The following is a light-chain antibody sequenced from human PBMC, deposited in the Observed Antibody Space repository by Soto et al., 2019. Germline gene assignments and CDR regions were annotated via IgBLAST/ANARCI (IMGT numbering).Light chain of an antibody. V-gene: IGKV3-20*01. CDR3: QQYNSPPRT. CDR2: AAS. CDR1: QRVPDSY. J-gene: IGKJ4*01. Sequence: EVVLTQSPGTLSLSPGERATLSCRASQRVPDSYLAWYQQKPGQGPRLLIYAASTRAPGIPDRFSGSGSGTDFTLTISRLEPEEYAVDHCQQYNSPPRTFGGGTKVEI.